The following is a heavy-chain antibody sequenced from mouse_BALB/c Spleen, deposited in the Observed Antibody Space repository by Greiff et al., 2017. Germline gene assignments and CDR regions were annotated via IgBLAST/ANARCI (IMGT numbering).Heavy chain of an antibody. V-gene: IGHV1-14*01. Sequence: EVKLMESGPELVKPGASVKMSCKASGYTFTSYVMHWVKQKPGQGLEWIGYINPYNDGTKYNEKFKGKATLTSDKSSSTAYMELSSLTSEDSAVYYCARDDYYYGSSCAMDYWGQGTSVTVSS. D-gene: IGHD1-1*01. CDR1: GYTFTSYV. CDR2: INPYNDGT. J-gene: IGHJ4*01. CDR3: ARDDYYYGSSCAMDY.